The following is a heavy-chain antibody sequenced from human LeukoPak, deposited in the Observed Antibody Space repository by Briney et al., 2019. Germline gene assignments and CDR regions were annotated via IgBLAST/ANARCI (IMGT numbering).Heavy chain of an antibody. D-gene: IGHD2-15*01. CDR2: IYSGGST. J-gene: IGHJ4*02. CDR3: ARDCYFDSCF. Sequence: TGGSLRLSCAASGFTFSNAWMSWVRQAPGKGLEWVSVIYSGGSTYYTDSVNGRFTISRDNSKNTLYLQMNSLRAEDTAVYYCARDCYFDSCFWGQGTLVTVSS. CDR1: GFTFSNAW. V-gene: IGHV3-53*01.